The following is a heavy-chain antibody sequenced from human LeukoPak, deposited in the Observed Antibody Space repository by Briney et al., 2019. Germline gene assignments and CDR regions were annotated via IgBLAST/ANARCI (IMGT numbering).Heavy chain of an antibody. Sequence: GGSLRLSCAASGLTFSSYAMSWVRQAPGKGLEWVSAISGSGGSTYYADSVKGRFTISRDNSKNTLYLQMNSLRAEDTAVYYCAKDGIIVVVTDAFDIWGQGTMVTVSS. CDR3: AKDGIIVVVTDAFDI. D-gene: IGHD2-21*02. CDR1: GLTFSSYA. V-gene: IGHV3-23*01. J-gene: IGHJ3*02. CDR2: ISGSGGST.